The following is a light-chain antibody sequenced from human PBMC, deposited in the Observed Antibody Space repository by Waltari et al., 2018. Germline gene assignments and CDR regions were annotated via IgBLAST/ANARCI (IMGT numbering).Light chain of an antibody. V-gene: IGKV3-20*01. CDR2: AAS. CDR1: QTISSNY. Sequence: EVVLTQSPGTLSLSPGDRATLSCRASQTISSNYLAWYQQKPGQAPRLFIYAASRRATGIPDRFSGSGSGTDFTLTITRLEPEDFAVYFCHNYGGSVWTFGQGTKVEVK. CDR3: HNYGGSVWT. J-gene: IGKJ1*01.